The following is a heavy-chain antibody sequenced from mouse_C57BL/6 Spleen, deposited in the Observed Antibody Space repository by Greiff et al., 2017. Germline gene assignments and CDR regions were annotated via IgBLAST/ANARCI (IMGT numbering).Heavy chain of an antibody. V-gene: IGHV1-63*01. CDR2: IYPGGGYT. D-gene: IGHD1-1*02. J-gene: IGHJ1*03. CDR1: GYTFTNYW. Sequence: VKLMESGAELVRPGTSVKMSCKASGYTFTNYWIGWAKQRPGHGLEWIGDIYPGGGYTNYNEKFKGKATLTADKSSSTAYMQFSSLTSEDSAIYYCARGSYDWYFDVWGTGTTVTVSS. CDR3: ARGSYDWYFDV.